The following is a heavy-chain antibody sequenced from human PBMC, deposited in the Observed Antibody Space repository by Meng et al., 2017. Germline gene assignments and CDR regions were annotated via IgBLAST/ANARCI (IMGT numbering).Heavy chain of an antibody. D-gene: IGHD6-13*01. CDR2: IERKSDGGTI. V-gene: IGHV3-15*04. CDR1: GVRFSDAW. Sequence: GVLVKAGGFLRLPCLASGVRFSDAWMSWVRQAPGKGLEWVGRIERKSDGGTIYYAAPVKGRFTISRDDSKNTLYLQMDSLINEDTAVYFCATGAAAADHWGQGTLVTVSS. J-gene: IGHJ4*02. CDR3: ATGAAAADH.